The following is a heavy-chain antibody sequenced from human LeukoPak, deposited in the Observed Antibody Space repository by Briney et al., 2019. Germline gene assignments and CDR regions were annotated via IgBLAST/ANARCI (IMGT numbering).Heavy chain of an antibody. CDR2: IYHSGSA. CDR1: GGSIGSGGYS. D-gene: IGHD4-17*01. J-gene: IGHJ6*02. CDR3: AKVYGDYIMDV. V-gene: IGHV4-30-2*01. Sequence: SETLSLTCAVSGGSIGSGGYSWSWIRQPPGKGLEWIGYIYHSGSAYYNPSLKSRVTISVDKSKNQFSLKLNSVTAADTAIYYCAKVYGDYIMDVWGQGTTVTVSS.